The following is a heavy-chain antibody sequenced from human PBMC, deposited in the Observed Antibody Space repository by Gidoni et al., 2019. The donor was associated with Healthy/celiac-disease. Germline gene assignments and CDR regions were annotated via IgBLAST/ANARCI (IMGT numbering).Heavy chain of an antibody. D-gene: IGHD6-19*01. J-gene: IGHJ4*02. CDR3: AKDMYSSGWFDPFDY. CDR1: GFTFDDDA. V-gene: IGHV3-9*01. CDR2: IRWKSGSI. Sequence: EVQLVESGGGWVQPGRSLRLACAASGFTFDDDAMHWVRQAPGTGLEWVSGIRWKSGSIGYADSVKGRFTISRDNAKNSLYLQMNSLRAEDTALYYCAKDMYSSGWFDPFDYWGQGTLVTVSS.